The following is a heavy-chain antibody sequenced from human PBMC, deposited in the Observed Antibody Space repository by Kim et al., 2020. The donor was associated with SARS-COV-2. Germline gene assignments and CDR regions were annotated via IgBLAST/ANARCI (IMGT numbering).Heavy chain of an antibody. J-gene: IGHJ4*02. CDR3: ARSIVGAPYDY. Sequence: NSHPPLKSRVTISVDTSKNQFSLQLSSVPAADTAVYYCARSIVGAPYDYWGQGTLVTVSS. V-gene: IGHV4-4*09. D-gene: IGHD1-26*01.